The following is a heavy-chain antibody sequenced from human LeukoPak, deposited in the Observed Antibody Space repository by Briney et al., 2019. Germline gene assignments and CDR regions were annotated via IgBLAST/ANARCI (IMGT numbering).Heavy chain of an antibody. D-gene: IGHD6-19*01. CDR3: ATDPIAVAGTFDY. Sequence: SETLSLTCTVSGGSISSSSYYWGWIRQPPGKGLEWIGSIYYSGSTYYDPSLKSRVTISVDTSKNQFSLKLSSVTAADTAVYYCATDPIAVAGTFDYWGQGTLVTVSS. CDR2: IYYSGST. V-gene: IGHV4-39*01. J-gene: IGHJ4*02. CDR1: GGSISSSSYY.